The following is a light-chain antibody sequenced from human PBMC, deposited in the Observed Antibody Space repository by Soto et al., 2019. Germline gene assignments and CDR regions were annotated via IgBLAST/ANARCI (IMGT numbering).Light chain of an antibody. J-gene: IGLJ1*01. CDR1: SGDVGRYNY. CDR2: DVT. V-gene: IGLV2-14*03. CDR3: ASYGGSSNYV. Sequence: QSVLTQPASVSGSPGQSITISCTGSSGDVGRYNYVSWYQQHPGKAPKLMIYDVTSRPSGVSNRFSGSKSGNTASLTISGLQAEDEADYFCASYGGSSNYVFGTGTKVTVL.